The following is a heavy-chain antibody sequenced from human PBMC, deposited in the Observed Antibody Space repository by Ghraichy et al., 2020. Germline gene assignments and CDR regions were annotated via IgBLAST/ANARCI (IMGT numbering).Heavy chain of an antibody. D-gene: IGHD4-17*01. CDR1: GFSLSTSGVG. Sequence: SGPTLVKPTQTLTLTCTFSGFSLSTSGVGVGWIRQPPGKALEWLALIYWDDDKRYSPSLKSRLTITKDTSKNQVVLTMTNMDPVDTATYYCAHRRGWTTVTTNFDYWGQGTLVTVSS. J-gene: IGHJ4*02. CDR2: IYWDDDK. CDR3: AHRRGWTTVTTNFDY. V-gene: IGHV2-5*02.